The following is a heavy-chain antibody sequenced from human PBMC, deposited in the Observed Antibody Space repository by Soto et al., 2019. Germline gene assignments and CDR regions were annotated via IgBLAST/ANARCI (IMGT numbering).Heavy chain of an antibody. CDR2: ISGSGGST. CDR1: GGSLTGYY. Sequence: PSETLSLTCTVNGGSLTGYYWSWVRRAPGKGLEWVSAISGSGGSTYYADSVKGRFTISRDNSKNTLYLQMNSLRAEDTAVYYCAKDRSTYYLVPPFDPWGQGTLVTVSS. V-gene: IGHV3-23*01. CDR3: AKDRSTYYLVPPFDP. D-gene: IGHD3-10*01. J-gene: IGHJ5*02.